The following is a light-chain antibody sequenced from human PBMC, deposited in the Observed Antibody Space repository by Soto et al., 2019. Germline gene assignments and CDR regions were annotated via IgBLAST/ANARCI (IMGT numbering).Light chain of an antibody. Sequence: EIVLTQSPDTLSLSPGERATLSCRASQSVSSGDLAWYQQTPGQAPRLLIYGASTRATGIPVRFSGSASGTEFTLTISSLQSEDFAVYYCQQYNNWPQTFGQGTKVDIK. CDR3: QQYNNWPQT. CDR2: GAS. CDR1: QSVSSGD. V-gene: IGKV3-15*01. J-gene: IGKJ1*01.